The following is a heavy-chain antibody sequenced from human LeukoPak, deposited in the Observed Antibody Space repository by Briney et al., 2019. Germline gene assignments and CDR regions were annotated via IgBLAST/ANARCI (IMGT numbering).Heavy chain of an antibody. J-gene: IGHJ4*02. V-gene: IGHV3-7*01. CDR3: ARRWANHDF. CDR1: GISFTNFY. D-gene: IGHD4/OR15-4a*01. Sequence: GGSLRLSCAASGISFTNFYMTWVRQAPGKGLDWVANIKADGSEKSYVDSVKGRFTISRDNAKNAVYLQMNSLRAEDTALYYCARRWANHDFWGQGALVTVSS. CDR2: IKADGSEK.